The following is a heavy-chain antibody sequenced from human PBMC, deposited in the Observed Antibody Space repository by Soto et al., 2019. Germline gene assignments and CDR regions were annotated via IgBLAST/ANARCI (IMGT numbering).Heavy chain of an antibody. CDR3: ATTPNRGLWFGTKPHYGMEV. V-gene: IGHV5-10-1*01. D-gene: IGHD3-10*01. Sequence: PGESLKISCKGSGYSFTSYWISWVRQMPGKGLEWMGSIDPTDSYTNYSPSFQGHVTISADKSIMTAYLPWSSLKASDTAMYYCATTPNRGLWFGTKPHYGMEVWGQGTTVTVSS. J-gene: IGHJ6*02. CDR1: GYSFTSYW. CDR2: IDPTDSYT.